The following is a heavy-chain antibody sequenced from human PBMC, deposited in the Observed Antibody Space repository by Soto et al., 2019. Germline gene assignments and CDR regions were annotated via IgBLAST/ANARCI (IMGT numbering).Heavy chain of an antibody. CDR3: ARGHSYGPLDN. V-gene: IGHV3-33*01. J-gene: IGHJ4*02. Sequence: PGGSLRLSCAASRFTFSSYGMHWVRQAPGKGLEWMAVIWYDGSSKCYADSVKGRFTISRDNSKNTLYLQMDSLRVEDTAVYYCARGHSYGPLDNWGQGTLVTVSS. D-gene: IGHD5-18*01. CDR1: RFTFSSYG. CDR2: IWYDGSSK.